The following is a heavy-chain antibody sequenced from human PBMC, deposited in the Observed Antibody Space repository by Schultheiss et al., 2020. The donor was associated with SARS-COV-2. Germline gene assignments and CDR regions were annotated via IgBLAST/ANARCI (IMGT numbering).Heavy chain of an antibody. J-gene: IGHJ4*02. V-gene: IGHV3-23*01. CDR3: ARLASGRNVDDTDY. D-gene: IGHD3-10*01. Sequence: CVSGIGASGRNTNYADSVKGRFTISRDNSKNSLYLQMNSLRAEDTAVYYCARLASGRNVDDTDYWGQGTLVTVSS. CDR2: IGASGRNT.